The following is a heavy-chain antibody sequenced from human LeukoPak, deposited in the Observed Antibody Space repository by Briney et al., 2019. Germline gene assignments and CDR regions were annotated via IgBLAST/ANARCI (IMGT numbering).Heavy chain of an antibody. Sequence: GGSLRLSCAASGFTFSSYGMHWVRQAPGKGLEWVAVISYDGSNKYYADSVKGRFTISRDNSKNTLYLQMNSLRAEDTAVYYCARDGDYDYVWGSYRYTPDYWGQGTLVTVSS. J-gene: IGHJ4*02. D-gene: IGHD3-16*02. V-gene: IGHV3-30*19. CDR3: ARDGDYDYVWGSYRYTPDY. CDR2: ISYDGSNK. CDR1: GFTFSSYG.